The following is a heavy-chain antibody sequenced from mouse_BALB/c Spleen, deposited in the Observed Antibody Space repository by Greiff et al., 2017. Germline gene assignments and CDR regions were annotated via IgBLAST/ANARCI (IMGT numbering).Heavy chain of an antibody. J-gene: IGHJ2*01. CDR3: ARHGPGDYFDY. CDR1: GFTFSSYT. CDR2: ISNGGGST. V-gene: IGHV5-12-2*01. D-gene: IGHD3-2*02. Sequence: EVQVVESGGGLVQPGGSLKLSCAASGFTFSSYTMSWVRQTPEKRLEWVASISNGGGSTYYPDTVKGRFTISRDNAKNTLYLQMSSLKSEDTAMYYCARHGPGDYFDYWGQGTTLTVSS.